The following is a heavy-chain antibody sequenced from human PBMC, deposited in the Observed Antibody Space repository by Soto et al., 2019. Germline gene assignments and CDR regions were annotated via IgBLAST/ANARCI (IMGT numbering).Heavy chain of an antibody. Sequence: SVKVSCKASGGTFSSYAISWVRQAPGQGREWMGGIIPMFGTANYAQKFEGRVTITADESTSTAYMELSSLRSEETAVYYCARGPGELRMDVWGQGTTVTVSS. J-gene: IGHJ6*02. CDR3: ARGPGELRMDV. V-gene: IGHV1-69*01. D-gene: IGHD1-1*01. CDR1: GGTFSSYA. CDR2: IIPMFGTA.